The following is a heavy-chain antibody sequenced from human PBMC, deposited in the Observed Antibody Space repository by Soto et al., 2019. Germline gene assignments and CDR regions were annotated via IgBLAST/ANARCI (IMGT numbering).Heavy chain of an antibody. Sequence: QVHLVQSGADGRKSGSSVRVSCTASGGGTLSNGAISWVRQAPGQGLEWLGRISPFFGTTDYSQSFQGRLTMTADASMGTVYMDLRSLKSDDTAVYYCAREVVTETTWGSFDSWGQGTLVTVSS. V-gene: IGHV1-69*01. D-gene: IGHD2-21*02. CDR3: AREVVTETTWGSFDS. CDR1: GGGTLSNGA. J-gene: IGHJ4*02. CDR2: ISPFFGTT.